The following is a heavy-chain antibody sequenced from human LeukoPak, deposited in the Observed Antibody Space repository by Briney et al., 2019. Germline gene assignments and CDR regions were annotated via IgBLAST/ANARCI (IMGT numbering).Heavy chain of an antibody. CDR3: AKSSRYGTGWYGRIDY. CDR1: GFTFSSYA. CDR2: ISGSGGST. J-gene: IGHJ4*02. D-gene: IGHD6-19*01. V-gene: IGHV3-23*01. Sequence: GGSLRLSCAASGFTFSSYAMSWVRQAPGKGLNWVSAISGSGGSTYYADSVKGRFTISRDNSKNTLYLQMNSLRAEDTAVYYCAKSSRYGTGWYGRIDYWGQGTLVTVS.